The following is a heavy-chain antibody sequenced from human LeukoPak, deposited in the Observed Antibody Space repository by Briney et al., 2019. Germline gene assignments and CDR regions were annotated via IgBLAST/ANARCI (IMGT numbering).Heavy chain of an antibody. D-gene: IGHD3-3*01. V-gene: IGHV3-20*04. CDR1: GFTFDDYG. Sequence: GGSLRLSCEASGFTFDDYGMSWVRQAPGKGLEWVSGINWNGNSRGNADSVKGRFTISRDNAKNSLYLQMNSLRAEDTAVYYCARAFGVVTNYWGQGTLVTVSS. CDR3: ARAFGVVTNY. J-gene: IGHJ4*02. CDR2: INWNGNSR.